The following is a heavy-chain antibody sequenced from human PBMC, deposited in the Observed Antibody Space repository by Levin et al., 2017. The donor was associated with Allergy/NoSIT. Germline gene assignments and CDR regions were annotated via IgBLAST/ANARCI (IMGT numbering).Heavy chain of an antibody. D-gene: IGHD2-15*01. V-gene: IGHV3-23*03. J-gene: IGHJ3*02. CDR2: INGGGSYT. CDR3: AKAPPIGRTSRYAFDI. Sequence: QPGGSLRLSCVASGFTFSNYVMNWVRQAPGKGLEWVSVINGGGSYTDYVDSVKGRFTSSRDNAKNTLYLQMSSLRVEDTAVYFCAKAPPIGRTSRYAFDIWGQGTVVSVSS. CDR1: GFTFSNYV.